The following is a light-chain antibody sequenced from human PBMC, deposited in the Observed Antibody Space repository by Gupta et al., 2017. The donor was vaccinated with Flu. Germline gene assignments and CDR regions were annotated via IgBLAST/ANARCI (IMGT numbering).Light chain of an antibody. CDR2: WAS. Sequence: DIVMTQSPHSLAVSLCDRPPITFKSIHNVLYRSNNKNYLAWYQQKPGQPPKLLIYWASTRESGVPDRFSGSGSGTDFTLTVSSLQAEDVAVYYCQQYSTTPVTFGGGTKVEIK. CDR3: QQYSTTPVT. J-gene: IGKJ4*01. V-gene: IGKV4-1*01. CDR1: HNVLYRSNNKNY.